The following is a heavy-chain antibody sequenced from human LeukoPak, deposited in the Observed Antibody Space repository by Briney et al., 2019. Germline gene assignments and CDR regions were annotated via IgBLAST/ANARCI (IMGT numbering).Heavy chain of an antibody. CDR2: ISSSSNTI. CDR1: GFTFSSYS. Sequence: GKSLRLSCVASGFTFSSYSMNWVRQAPGKGLEWVSYISSSSNTIYYADSVKGRFTISRDTSKNSLYVQMNGLRAEDTAVYYCARMSGVWTFDYWGQGTPVTVSS. V-gene: IGHV3-48*01. J-gene: IGHJ4*02. D-gene: IGHD5/OR15-5a*01. CDR3: ARMSGVWTFDY.